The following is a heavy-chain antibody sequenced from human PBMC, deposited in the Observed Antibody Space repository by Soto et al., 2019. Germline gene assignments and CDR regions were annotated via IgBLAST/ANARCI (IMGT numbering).Heavy chain of an antibody. J-gene: IGHJ5*02. CDR2: IYYSGST. CDR3: ARELGYCSGGSCEKAPPGYNWFDP. V-gene: IGHV4-31*03. Sequence: SETLSLTCTVSGGSISSGGYYWSWIHQHPGKGLEWIGYIYYSGSTYYNPSLKSRVTISVDTSKNQFSLKLSSVTAADTAVYYCARELGYCSGGSCEKAPPGYNWFDPWGQGTLVTVSS. D-gene: IGHD2-15*01. CDR1: GGSISSGGYY.